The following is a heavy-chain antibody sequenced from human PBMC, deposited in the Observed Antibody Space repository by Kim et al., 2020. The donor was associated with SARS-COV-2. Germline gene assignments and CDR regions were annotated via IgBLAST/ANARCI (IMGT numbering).Heavy chain of an antibody. CDR1: GFTFGDFA. CDR2: ISWNSGSI. Sequence: GGSLRLSCAASGFTFGDFAMHWVRQAPGKGLEWVSGISWNSGSIGYADSVKGRFTISRDNAKNSLYLQMNSLRAEDTALYYCANSLGSYYYYGMDVWGQEATVTVSS. J-gene: IGHJ6*02. V-gene: IGHV3-9*01. CDR3: ANSLGSYYYYGMDV. D-gene: IGHD5-12*01.